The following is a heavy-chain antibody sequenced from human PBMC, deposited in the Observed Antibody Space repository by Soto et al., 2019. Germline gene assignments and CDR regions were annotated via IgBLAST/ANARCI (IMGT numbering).Heavy chain of an antibody. CDR3: GRLPPYDYVWGSYRPYYFDY. D-gene: IGHD3-16*02. CDR1: GGSISSSRYY. V-gene: IGHV4-39*01. J-gene: IGHJ4*02. CDR2: IYYSGST. Sequence: KPSETLSLTXTVSGGSISSSRYYWGWIRQPPGKGLEWIGSIYYSGSTYYNPSLKSRVTISVDTSKNQFSLKLSSVTAADTAVYYCGRLPPYDYVWGSYRPYYFDYWGQGTLVTVSS.